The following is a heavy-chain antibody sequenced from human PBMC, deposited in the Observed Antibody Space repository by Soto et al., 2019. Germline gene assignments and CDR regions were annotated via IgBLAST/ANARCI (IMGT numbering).Heavy chain of an antibody. V-gene: IGHV5-51*01. CDR1: GYSFTSYW. J-gene: IGHJ3*02. CDR2: IYPGDSDT. D-gene: IGHD3-22*01. CDR3: ARTEYPLYYYDSSGYHDSFDI. Sequence: EVQLVQSGAEVKKPGESLKISCKGSGYSFTSYWIGWVRQMPGKGLEWMGIIYPGDSDTRYSPSFQGQVTMSADKSISTAYLQWSSLKASDTAIKYCARTEYPLYYYDSSGYHDSFDIWGQGTMVTVSS.